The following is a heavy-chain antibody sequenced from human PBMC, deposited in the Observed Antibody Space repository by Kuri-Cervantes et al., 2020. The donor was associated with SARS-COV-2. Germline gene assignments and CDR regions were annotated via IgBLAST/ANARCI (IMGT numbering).Heavy chain of an antibody. CDR3: ARRLGDIVVVPAAISPQPEGRWFDP. D-gene: IGHD2-2*01. Sequence: SQTLSLTCAVSGYSISSGYYWGWIRQPPGKGLEWIGSIYHSGSTYYNPSLKSRVTISVDTSKNQFSLKLSSVTAADTAVYYCARRLGDIVVVPAAISPQPEGRWFDPWGQGTLVTVSS. CDR2: IYHSGST. V-gene: IGHV4-38-2*01. J-gene: IGHJ5*02. CDR1: GYSISSGYY.